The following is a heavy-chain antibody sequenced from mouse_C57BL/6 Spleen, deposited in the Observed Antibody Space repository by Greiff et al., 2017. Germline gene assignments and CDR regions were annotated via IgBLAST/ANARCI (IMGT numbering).Heavy chain of an antibody. CDR3: AKGGYCGFHFDY. J-gene: IGHJ2*01. CDR1: GYTFTDYN. CDR2: INPNNGGT. Sequence: VQLQQSGPELVKPGASVKISCKASGYTFTDYNMDWVKQSHGQSLEWIGDINPNNGGTIYNQKFKGKATLTVDKSSSTAYMALRSLPSEDTAVYYGAKGGYCGFHFDYWGQGTTLTVSS. D-gene: IGHD1-1*01. V-gene: IGHV1-18*01.